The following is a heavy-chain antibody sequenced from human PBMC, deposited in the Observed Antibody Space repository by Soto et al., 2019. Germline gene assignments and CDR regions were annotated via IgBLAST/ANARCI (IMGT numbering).Heavy chain of an antibody. V-gene: IGHV1-69*01. J-gene: IGHJ4*02. Sequence: QVQLVQSGAEVKKPGSSVKVSCKASGGTFSSYAISWVRQAPGQGLEWMGGIIPIFGTANYAQKFQGRVTITADESTSRAYMELSSLRSEDTAVYYCARAYDSSGYDGYYFDYWGQGTLVTVSS. CDR2: IIPIFGTA. D-gene: IGHD3-22*01. CDR3: ARAYDSSGYDGYYFDY. CDR1: GGTFSSYA.